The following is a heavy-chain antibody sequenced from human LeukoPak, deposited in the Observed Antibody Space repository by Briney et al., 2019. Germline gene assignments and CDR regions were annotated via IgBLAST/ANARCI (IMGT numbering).Heavy chain of an antibody. J-gene: IGHJ4*02. Sequence: PGGSLRLSCAASGXTFSSYAMHWVRQAPGKGLEWVAAISYDGSNKYYADSVKGRFTISRDNSKNTLYLQMNSLRAEDTAVYYCARGGYYGSGTPFDYWGQGTLVTVSS. CDR1: GXTFSSYA. V-gene: IGHV3-30-3*01. CDR3: ARGGYYGSGTPFDY. D-gene: IGHD3-10*01. CDR2: ISYDGSNK.